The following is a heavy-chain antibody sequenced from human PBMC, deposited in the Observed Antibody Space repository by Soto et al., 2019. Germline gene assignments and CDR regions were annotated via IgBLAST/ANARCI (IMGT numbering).Heavy chain of an antibody. D-gene: IGHD3-16*02. Sequence: QLQLQESGPGLVKPSETLSLTCTVSGGSISSSSYYWGWIRQPPGKGLEWIGSIYYSGSTYYNPSLKSRVTISVDTSKNQFSLKLSSVTAADTAVYYCASQRYDYIWGSYRHNPLLGYMDVWGKGTTVTVSS. J-gene: IGHJ6*03. CDR3: ASQRYDYIWGSYRHNPLLGYMDV. CDR1: GGSISSSSYY. CDR2: IYYSGST. V-gene: IGHV4-39*01.